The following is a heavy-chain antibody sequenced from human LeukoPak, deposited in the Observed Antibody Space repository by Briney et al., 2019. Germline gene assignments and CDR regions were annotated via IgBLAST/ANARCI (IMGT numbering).Heavy chain of an antibody. D-gene: IGHD6-19*01. Sequence: PSETLSLTCTVSGGSISSYYWSWIRQPPGKGLEWIAYIHYSGTTSYNPSLRSRVTISVDTSKNKFSLKLSSVTAADTAVYYCARDSSGWNDAFDVWGQGTMVTVSS. V-gene: IGHV4-59*01. CDR1: GGSISSYY. J-gene: IGHJ3*01. CDR2: IHYSGTT. CDR3: ARDSSGWNDAFDV.